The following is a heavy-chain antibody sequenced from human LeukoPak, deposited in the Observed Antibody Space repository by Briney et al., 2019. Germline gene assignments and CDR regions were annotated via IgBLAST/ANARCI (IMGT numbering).Heavy chain of an antibody. CDR1: GFTFSSYG. Sequence: GGSLRLSCAASGFTFSSYGMHWVRQAPGKGLEWVAVIWYDGSNKYYADSVKGRFTISRDNSKNTLYLQMNSLRAEDTAVYYCARDRVDSFTGCYNCVVYYYYYYMDVWGKGTTVTVSS. V-gene: IGHV3-33*08. D-gene: IGHD2-2*02. J-gene: IGHJ6*03. CDR2: IWYDGSNK. CDR3: ARDRVDSFTGCYNCVVYYYYYYMDV.